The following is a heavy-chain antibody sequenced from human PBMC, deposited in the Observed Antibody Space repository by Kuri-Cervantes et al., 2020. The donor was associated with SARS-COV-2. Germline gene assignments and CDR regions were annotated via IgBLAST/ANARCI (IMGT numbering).Heavy chain of an antibody. V-gene: IGHV1-18*01. D-gene: IGHD2-15*01. CDR3: ARVYCSGGSCYSLDY. J-gene: IGHJ4*02. CDR1: GYTFTSYG. Sequence: ASVKVSCNASGYTFTSYGISWVRQAPGQGLEWMGWISAYNGNTNYAQKLQGRVTMTTDTSTSTAYMELRSPRSDDTAVYYCARVYCSGGSCYSLDYWGQGTLVTVSS. CDR2: ISAYNGNT.